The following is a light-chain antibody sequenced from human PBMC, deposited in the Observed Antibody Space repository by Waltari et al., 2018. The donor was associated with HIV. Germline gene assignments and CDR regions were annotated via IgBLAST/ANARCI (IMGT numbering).Light chain of an antibody. Sequence: QSALTQPASVSGSPGQSLPISCTGTSRDVGSYNVVSWYQQHPGKAPKLMIYEVNKRPAGVSNRFSGSKSGNTASLTISGLQAEDEADYHCCSYAGSSTHVFGTGTKVTVL. V-gene: IGLV2-23*02. CDR1: SRDVGSYNV. CDR2: EVN. CDR3: CSYAGSSTHV. J-gene: IGLJ1*01.